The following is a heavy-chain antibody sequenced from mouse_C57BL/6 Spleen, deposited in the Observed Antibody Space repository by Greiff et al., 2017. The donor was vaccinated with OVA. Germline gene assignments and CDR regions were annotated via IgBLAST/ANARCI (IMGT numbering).Heavy chain of an antibody. V-gene: IGHV14-2*01. D-gene: IGHD2-1*01. CDR1: GFNIKDYY. Sequence: VQLKESGAELVKPGASVKLSCTASGFNIKDYYMHWVKQRTEHGLEWIGRIDPEDGGTKYAPKFQGKATITADTSSNTAYPQLSSLTSEDTAVYYCANYGNYVGWFAYWGQGTLVTVSA. J-gene: IGHJ3*01. CDR3: ANYGNYVGWFAY. CDR2: IDPEDGGT.